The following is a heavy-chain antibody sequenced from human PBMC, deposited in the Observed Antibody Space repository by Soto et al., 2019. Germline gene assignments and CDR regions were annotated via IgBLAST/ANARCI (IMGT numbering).Heavy chain of an antibody. Sequence: ASVKVSCKASGYTFTGYYMHWVRQAPGQGLEWMGWINPNSGGTNYAQKFQGRVTMTRDTSISTAYMELSRLRSDDTAVYYCARDGDYCSSTSCHSYYYYGMDVWGQGTTVTVSS. D-gene: IGHD2-2*01. CDR1: GYTFTGYY. CDR2: INPNSGGT. V-gene: IGHV1-2*02. CDR3: ARDGDYCSSTSCHSYYYYGMDV. J-gene: IGHJ6*02.